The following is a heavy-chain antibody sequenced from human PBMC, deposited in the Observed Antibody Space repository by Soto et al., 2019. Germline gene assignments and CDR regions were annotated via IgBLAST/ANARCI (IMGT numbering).Heavy chain of an antibody. V-gene: IGHV4-59*01. CDR3: GRGVGSSPPRY. J-gene: IGHJ4*02. Sequence: SETLSLTCTIPGASISVSYWPWIRQPPGKAPEWFGCIYDSGSPYYNPSPTSRAITSQHTTPTQISLRLTSATAPDTPAYYCGRGVGSSPPRYWGRGTLVTVSS. D-gene: IGHD1-26*01. CDR2: IYDSGSP. CDR1: GASISVSY.